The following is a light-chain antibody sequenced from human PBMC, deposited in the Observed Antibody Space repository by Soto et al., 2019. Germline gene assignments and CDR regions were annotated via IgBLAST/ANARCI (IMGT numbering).Light chain of an antibody. Sequence: DIQMTQSPSTLSASVGDRVTITCRASQSISSWLAWYQQKPGKAPKLLIYKAASLESGVPSRFSGSGSGTEFTLTISSLQPDDFATYYCQQYNSYSLTFGGGTKVEIK. J-gene: IGKJ4*01. CDR2: KAA. CDR1: QSISSW. V-gene: IGKV1-5*03. CDR3: QQYNSYSLT.